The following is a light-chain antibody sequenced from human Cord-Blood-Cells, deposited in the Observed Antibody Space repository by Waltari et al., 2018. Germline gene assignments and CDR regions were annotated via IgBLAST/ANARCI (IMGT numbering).Light chain of an antibody. CDR2: NNN. J-gene: IGLJ3*02. Sequence: QSVLTQPPSASGTPGQRVNISCSGSTSNLGSTQVNWYQQLPGTAPNLFIYNNNPRPSGVPDRFSGSKSGTSASLAISGLQSEDEADYYCAAWDDSLNGPVFGGGTKLTVL. CDR3: AAWDDSLNGPV. V-gene: IGLV1-44*01. CDR1: TSNLGSTQ.